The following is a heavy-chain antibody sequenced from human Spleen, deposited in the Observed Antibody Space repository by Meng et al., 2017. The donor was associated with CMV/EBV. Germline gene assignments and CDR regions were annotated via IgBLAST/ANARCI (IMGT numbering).Heavy chain of an antibody. CDR3: ARAGGYTSPLGY. V-gene: IGHV4-39*07. CDR1: GGSVSSCSYY. CDR2: MYYSGSA. Sequence: SETLSLTCTVSGGSVSSCSYYWGWIRQPPGKGLEWIGSMYYSGSANYNPSLKSRVTISVDTSKNQFSLKLSSVTAADTAVYYCARAGGYTSPLGYWGQGTLVTVSS. J-gene: IGHJ4*02. D-gene: IGHD5-12*01.